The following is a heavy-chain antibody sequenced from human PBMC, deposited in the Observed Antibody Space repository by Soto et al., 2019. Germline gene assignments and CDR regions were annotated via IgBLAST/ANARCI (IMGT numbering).Heavy chain of an antibody. CDR2: IFWDDDK. Sequence: SGPTLVNPTQTLTLTCTFSGFSLSTSGVGVGWIRQPPGKALEWLALIFWDDDKRYSPSLRSRLTITKDTSKNQVVLTMTNMDPVDTATYFCAQSRLKGRGTPNSYSMDGWGQGPAVNVSS. V-gene: IGHV2-5*02. J-gene: IGHJ6*02. CDR1: GFSLSTSGVG. D-gene: IGHD3-10*01. CDR3: AQSRLKGRGTPNSYSMDG.